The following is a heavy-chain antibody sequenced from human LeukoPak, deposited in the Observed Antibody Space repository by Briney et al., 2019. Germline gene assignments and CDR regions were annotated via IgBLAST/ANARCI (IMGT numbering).Heavy chain of an antibody. J-gene: IGHJ4*02. CDR2: ISSSSSYI. V-gene: IGHV3-21*01. CDR1: GFTFSSYG. Sequence: PGGSLRLSCAASGFTFSSYGMSWVRQAPGKGLEWVSSISSSSSYIYYADSVKGRFTISRAKNSLYLQMNSLRAEDTAVYYCASSYYYDNSGYFGYWGQGTLVTVSS. D-gene: IGHD3-22*01. CDR3: ASSYYYDNSGYFGY.